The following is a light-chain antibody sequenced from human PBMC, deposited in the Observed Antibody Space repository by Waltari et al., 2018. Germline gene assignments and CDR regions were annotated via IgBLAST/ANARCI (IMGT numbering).Light chain of an antibody. J-gene: IGLJ1*01. V-gene: IGLV2-14*03. CDR2: DVS. CDR1: SSDFGGYNY. CDR3: SSYTSSSTQV. Sequence: QSALTQPASVSGSPGQSITISCTGTSSDFGGYNYVPWYQQHPGKAPKLMIYDVSNRPSGVSNRFSGSKSGNTASLTISGLQAEDEADYYCSSYTSSSTQVFGTGTKVTVL.